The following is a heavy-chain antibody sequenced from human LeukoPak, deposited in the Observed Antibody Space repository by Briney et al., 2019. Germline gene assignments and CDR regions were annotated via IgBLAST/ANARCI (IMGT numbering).Heavy chain of an antibody. J-gene: IGHJ6*03. V-gene: IGHV3-21*01. D-gene: IGHD2-15*01. CDR2: ISSSSSYM. CDR1: GFTFTSYA. CDR3: ARTGGSLGYYYYMDV. Sequence: NPGGSLRLSCAASGFTFTSYAMSWVRQAPGKGLEWVSSISSSSSYMYYADSVKGRFTISRDKAKNALYLQMNSLRAEDTAVYYCARTGGSLGYYYYMDVWGKGTTVTVSS.